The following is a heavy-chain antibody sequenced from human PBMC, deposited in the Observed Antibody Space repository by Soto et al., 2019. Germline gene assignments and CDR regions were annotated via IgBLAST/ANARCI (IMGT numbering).Heavy chain of an antibody. CDR1: GASITSADYY. CDR3: ASSVGGWYFDY. Sequence: QVQLQESGPGLVKPSQTLSLTSTVSGASITSADYYWSWIRQHPGKGLEWIGYIYYSGSTYYNPSLKSRVTISVDTSKNQFSLKLNSVTAADTAVYYCASSVGGWYFDYWGQGILVTVPS. D-gene: IGHD6-19*01. V-gene: IGHV4-31*03. CDR2: IYYSGST. J-gene: IGHJ4*02.